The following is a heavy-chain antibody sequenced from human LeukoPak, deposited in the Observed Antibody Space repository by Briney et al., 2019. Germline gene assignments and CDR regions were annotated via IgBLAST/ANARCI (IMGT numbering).Heavy chain of an antibody. J-gene: IGHJ3*02. CDR2: IYYSGGT. D-gene: IGHD3-22*01. V-gene: IGHV4-39*07. CDR1: GGSISSSSYY. CDR3: ARVLDMIGTPHDAFDI. Sequence: PSETLSLTCTVSGGSISSSSYYWGWIRQPPGKGLEWIGSIYYSGGTYYNPSLKSRVTISVDTSKNQFSLKLSSVTAADTAVYYCARVLDMIGTPHDAFDIWGQGTMVTVSS.